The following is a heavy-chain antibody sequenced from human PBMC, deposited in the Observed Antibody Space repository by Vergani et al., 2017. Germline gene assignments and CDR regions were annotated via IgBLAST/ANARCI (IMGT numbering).Heavy chain of an antibody. CDR2: ISAYNGNK. D-gene: IGHD3/OR15-3a*01. CDR1: GGTFSGYA. Sequence: QVQLVQSGAEVKKPGSSVKVSCKASGGTFSGYAISWVRQAPGQGLEWMGWISAYNGNKNYAQKLQGRVTMTTDTSTSTAYMELRSLRSDDTAVYYCAREGGDLLLKIGWFDPGGQGTLVTVS. V-gene: IGHV1-18*01. CDR3: AREGGDLLLKIGWFDP. J-gene: IGHJ5*02.